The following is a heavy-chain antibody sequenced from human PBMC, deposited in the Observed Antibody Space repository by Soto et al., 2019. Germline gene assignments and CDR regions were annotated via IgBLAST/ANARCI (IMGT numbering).Heavy chain of an antibody. CDR3: ARTLSSSWARGCWFDP. CDR1: GFSLTNARMG. V-gene: IGHV2-26*01. CDR2: IFSNDEK. D-gene: IGHD6-13*01. Sequence: QVTLKESGPVLVKPTETLTLTCTVSGFSLTNARMGVSWIRQPPGKPLEGLAHIFSNDEKSYSISLKSRLTISKDTSNGQVVLTMTNMDPVDTATYYCARTLSSSWARGCWFDPWGQGTLVTVSS. J-gene: IGHJ5*02.